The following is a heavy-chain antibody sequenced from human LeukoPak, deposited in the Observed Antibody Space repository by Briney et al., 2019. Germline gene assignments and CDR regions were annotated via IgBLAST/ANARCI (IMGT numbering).Heavy chain of an antibody. CDR2: IYYSGST. J-gene: IGHJ5*02. V-gene: IGHV4-59*01. CDR1: GGSISSYY. D-gene: IGHD3-10*01. Sequence: SETLSLTCTVSGGSISSYYWSWIRQPPGKGLEWIGYIYYSGSTNYKPSLKSRVTISVNTSKNQFSLKLSSVTAADTAVYYCARGGYYGSGNDFRFDPWGQGTLVTVSS. CDR3: ARGGYYGSGNDFRFDP.